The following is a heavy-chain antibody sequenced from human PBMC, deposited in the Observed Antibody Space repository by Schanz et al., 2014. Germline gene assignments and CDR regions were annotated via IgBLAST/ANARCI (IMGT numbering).Heavy chain of an antibody. CDR2: IKQDESER. J-gene: IGHJ4*02. D-gene: IGHD3-3*01. CDR3: ARDKGGYYPFDY. V-gene: IGHV3-7*01. CDR1: GFTFSTYW. Sequence: EVFLVESGGGLVQPGGSLRLSCAASGFTFSTYWMSWVRQAPGKGLEWVANIKQDESERSYVDSVKGRFTISRDNAKNSLYLQMNSLRAEDTAVYYCARDKGGYYPFDYWGQGTLVTVSS.